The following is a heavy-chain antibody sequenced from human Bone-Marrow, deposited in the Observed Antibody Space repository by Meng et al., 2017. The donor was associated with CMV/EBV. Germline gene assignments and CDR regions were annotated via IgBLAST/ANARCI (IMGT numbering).Heavy chain of an antibody. D-gene: IGHD2-2*01. V-gene: IGHV1-8*01. J-gene: IGHJ4*02. CDR3: ATAVVVPAAIDYFDY. CDR1: GYTFTTYD. Sequence: ASVKVSCKASGYTFTTYDINWVRQATGQGLEWMGWMNPNSGNTGYAQKFQGRVTMTEDTSTDTAYMELSSLRSEDTAVYYCATAVVVPAAIDYFDYRGQGTLVTVSS. CDR2: MNPNSGNT.